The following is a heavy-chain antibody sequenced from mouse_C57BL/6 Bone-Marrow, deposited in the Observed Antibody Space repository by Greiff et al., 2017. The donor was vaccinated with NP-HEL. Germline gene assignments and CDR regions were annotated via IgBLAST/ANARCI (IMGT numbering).Heavy chain of an antibody. J-gene: IGHJ4*01. D-gene: IGHD1-1*01. CDR1: GFTFSSYG. CDR3: ARQEATDYAMDY. V-gene: IGHV5-6*01. Sequence: EVHLVESGGDLVKPGGSLKLSCAASGFTFSSYGMSWVRQTPDKRLEWVATISSGGSYTYYPDSVKGRFTISRDNAKNTLYLQMSSLKSEDTAMYYCARQEATDYAMDYWGQGTSVTVSS. CDR2: ISSGGSYT.